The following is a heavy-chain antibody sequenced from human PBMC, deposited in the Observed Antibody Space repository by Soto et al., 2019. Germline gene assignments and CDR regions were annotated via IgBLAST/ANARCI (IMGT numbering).Heavy chain of an antibody. Sequence: QLQLQESGSGLVKPSQTLSLTCAVSGGSISSGGYSWSWIRQPPGKGLEWIGYIYHSGSTYYNPSLKSRVTISVDRSKNQFSLKLSSVTAADTAVYYCARSSYSSSWYLGSYYFDYWGQGTLVTVSS. V-gene: IGHV4-30-2*01. CDR1: GGSISSGGYS. J-gene: IGHJ4*02. D-gene: IGHD6-13*01. CDR3: ARSSYSSSWYLGSYYFDY. CDR2: IYHSGST.